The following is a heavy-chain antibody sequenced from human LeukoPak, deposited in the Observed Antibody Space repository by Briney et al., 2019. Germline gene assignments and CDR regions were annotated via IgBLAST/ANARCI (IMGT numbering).Heavy chain of an antibody. J-gene: IGHJ4*02. V-gene: IGHV1-8*03. CDR2: MNPNSGNT. D-gene: IGHD5-18*01. CDR1: GYTFTSYD. CDR3: ARADTAMASHYDY. Sequence: ASVKGSCKASGYTFTSYDINWVRQATGQGLEWMGWMNPNSGNTGYAQEFQGRVTITRNTSISTAYMELSSLRSEDTAVYYCARADTAMASHYDYWGQGTLVTVSS.